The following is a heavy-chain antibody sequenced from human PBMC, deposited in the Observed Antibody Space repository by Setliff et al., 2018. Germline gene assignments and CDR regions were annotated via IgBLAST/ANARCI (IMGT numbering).Heavy chain of an antibody. CDR2: ISGSGGST. J-gene: IGHJ4*02. CDR3: AKERHGDYVLDY. CDR1: GFTFSSYA. D-gene: IGHD4-17*01. Sequence: PGESLKISCAASGFTFSSYAMSWVRQAPGKGLEWVSAISGSGGSTYYADSVKGRFTISRDNSKNTLYLQMNSLRAEDTAVYYCAKERHGDYVLDYWGQGTLVTVSS. V-gene: IGHV3-23*01.